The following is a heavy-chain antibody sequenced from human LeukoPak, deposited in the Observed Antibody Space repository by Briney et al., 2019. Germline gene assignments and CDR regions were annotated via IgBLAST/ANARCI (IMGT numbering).Heavy chain of an antibody. J-gene: IGHJ4*02. CDR3: ARAPELPRLVQAKTRFDY. D-gene: IGHD6-19*01. V-gene: IGHV4-34*01. CDR1: GGSFSGYY. Sequence: PSETLSLTCAVYGGSFSGYYWSWIRQPPGKGLEWIGEINHSGSTNYNPSLKSRVTISVDTSKNQFSLKLSSVTAADTAVYYCARAPELPRLVQAKTRFDYWGQGTLVTVSS. CDR2: INHSGST.